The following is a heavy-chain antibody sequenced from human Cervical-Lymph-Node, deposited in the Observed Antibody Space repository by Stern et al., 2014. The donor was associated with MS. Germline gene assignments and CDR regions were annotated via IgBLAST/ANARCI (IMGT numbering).Heavy chain of an antibody. V-gene: IGHV1-69*09. Sequence: VQLVESGAEVKKPGSSVKVSCKASGGTFSSYAISWVRQAPGQGLEWMGRIIPILGIANYAQKFQGRVTITADKSTSTAYMELSSLRSEDTAVYYCASHGGNYHDAFDIWGQGTMVTVSS. CDR2: IIPILGIA. J-gene: IGHJ3*02. D-gene: IGHD4-23*01. CDR3: ASHGGNYHDAFDI. CDR1: GGTFSSYA.